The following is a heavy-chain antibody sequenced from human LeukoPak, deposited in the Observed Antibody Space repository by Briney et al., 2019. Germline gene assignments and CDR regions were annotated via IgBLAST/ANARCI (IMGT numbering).Heavy chain of an antibody. Sequence: SETLSLTCVVNGGSFSGYFWNWLRQTPGKGLERIREINHSGSTNYNPSLKRRVTISVDTSQKQFSLILTSVTAADTAVYYCSRVGGEYFYDSSGHFDYWGQGTLVTVSS. CDR2: INHSGST. J-gene: IGHJ4*02. CDR1: GGSFSGYF. D-gene: IGHD3-22*01. V-gene: IGHV4-34*01. CDR3: SRVGGEYFYDSSGHFDY.